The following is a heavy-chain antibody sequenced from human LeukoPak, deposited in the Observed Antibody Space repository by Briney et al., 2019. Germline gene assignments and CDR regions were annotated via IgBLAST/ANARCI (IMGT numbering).Heavy chain of an antibody. CDR1: GFTFSSYA. CDR2: ISGSGGST. J-gene: IGHJ4*02. D-gene: IGHD3-9*01. Sequence: GESLKISCAASGFTFSSYAMSWVRQAPGKGLEWVSAISGSGGSTYYADSVKGRFTISRDNSKNTLYLQMNSLRAEDTAVYYCAKAVTGYGRYYFDYWGQGTLVTVSS. CDR3: AKAVTGYGRYYFDY. V-gene: IGHV3-23*01.